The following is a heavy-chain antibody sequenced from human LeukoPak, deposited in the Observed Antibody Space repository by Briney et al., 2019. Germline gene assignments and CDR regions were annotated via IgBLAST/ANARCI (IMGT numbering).Heavy chain of an antibody. Sequence: PGGSPRLSCAASGFTFSNAWMSWVRQAPGKGLEWVGRIKSKTDGGTTDYAAPVKGRFTISRDDSKNTLYLQMNSLKTEDTAVYYCTTLYAMAAAGVDYWGQGTLVTVSS. CDR1: GFTFSNAW. CDR3: TTLYAMAAAGVDY. V-gene: IGHV3-15*01. D-gene: IGHD6-13*01. J-gene: IGHJ4*02. CDR2: IKSKTDGGTT.